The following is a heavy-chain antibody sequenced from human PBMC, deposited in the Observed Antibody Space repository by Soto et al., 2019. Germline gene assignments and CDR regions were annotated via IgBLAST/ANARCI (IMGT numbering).Heavy chain of an antibody. J-gene: IGHJ4*02. CDR3: ASAQTTVVTPYYFDY. CDR2: ISYDGSNK. D-gene: IGHD4-17*01. V-gene: IGHV3-30-3*01. CDR1: GFTFSSYA. Sequence: QVQLVESGGGVVQPGTSLRLSCAASGFTFSSYAMHWVRQAPGKGLEWVAVISYDGSNKYYADSVKGRFTISRDNSKNTLYLQMNSLRAEDTAVYYCASAQTTVVTPYYFDYWGQGTLVTVPS.